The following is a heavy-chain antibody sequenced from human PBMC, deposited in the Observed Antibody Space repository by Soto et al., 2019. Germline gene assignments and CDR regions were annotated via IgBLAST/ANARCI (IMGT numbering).Heavy chain of an antibody. CDR1: GGTFNSYS. Sequence: SVKVSCKASGGTFNSYSISWVRQAPGLGLEWMGRIIPIIGIANYAQKFQGRVTITASESTSTAYMELSSLRSEDTAVYYCARDAANVDTAMVSWFDPWGQGTPVTVSS. J-gene: IGHJ5*02. CDR3: ARDAANVDTAMVSWFDP. CDR2: IIPIIGIA. D-gene: IGHD5-18*01. V-gene: IGHV1-69*04.